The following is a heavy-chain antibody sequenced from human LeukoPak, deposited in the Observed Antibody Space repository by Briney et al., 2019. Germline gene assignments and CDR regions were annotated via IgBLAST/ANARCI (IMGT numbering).Heavy chain of an antibody. D-gene: IGHD3-9*01. V-gene: IGHV3-23*01. Sequence: GASLRLSCAASGFTFSNYAMSWVRQAPGKGLEWVSAIVGSGGSTYYADSVKGRFTISRDNSKNTLFLQMNSLRVEDTALYYCSKWGDYDVLTGYYDSDFWGQGTLVTVSS. CDR1: GFTFSNYA. CDR3: SKWGDYDVLTGYYDSDF. CDR2: IVGSGGST. J-gene: IGHJ4*02.